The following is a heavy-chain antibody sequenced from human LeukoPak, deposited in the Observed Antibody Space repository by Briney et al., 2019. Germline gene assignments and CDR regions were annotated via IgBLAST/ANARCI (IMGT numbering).Heavy chain of an antibody. J-gene: IGHJ4*02. Sequence: ASVKVSCKASGYTFTSYDINWVRQATGQGLEWMGWMNPNSGNTGYAQKFQGRVTMTRNTSISTAYMELSSLRSEDTAVYYRARGIWIQLWSYPQYYFDYWGQGTLVTVSS. CDR2: MNPNSGNT. V-gene: IGHV1-8*01. CDR1: GYTFTSYD. CDR3: ARGIWIQLWSYPQYYFDY. D-gene: IGHD5-18*01.